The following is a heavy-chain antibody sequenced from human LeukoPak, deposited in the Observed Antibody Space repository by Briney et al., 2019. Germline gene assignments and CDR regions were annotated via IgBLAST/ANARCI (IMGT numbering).Heavy chain of an antibody. Sequence: GGALQISFKGSGWAFRNYWIGWGRQVPEKGVEWMGIIYSGESDTKYRPSLQGQVPISVDNSTSTVSLQWSSLQASDPAMYYCARYSHPYHHSSGTSLYRLDIWGQGTPVTVSS. V-gene: IGHV5-51*01. D-gene: IGHD3-10*01. CDR2: IYSGESDT. J-gene: IGHJ6*02. CDR3: ARYSHPYHHSSGTSLYRLDI. CDR1: GWAFRNYW.